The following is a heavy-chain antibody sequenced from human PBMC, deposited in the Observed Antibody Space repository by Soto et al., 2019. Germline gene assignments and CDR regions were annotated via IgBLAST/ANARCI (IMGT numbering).Heavy chain of an antibody. V-gene: IGHV2-70*01. CDR2: IDWDDDK. D-gene: IGHD3-3*01. J-gene: IGHJ6*02. CDR3: ARTTRYYAFWSGYQAMHV. Sequence: SGPTLVNPTHTLTLTCTFSGFSLSTSGMCVSWIRQPPGKALEWLALIDWDDDKYYSTSLKTRLTISKDTSKNQVVLTMTNMDALGARSCYCARTTRYYAFWSGYQAMHVCGQGTTVT. CDR1: GFSLSTSGMC.